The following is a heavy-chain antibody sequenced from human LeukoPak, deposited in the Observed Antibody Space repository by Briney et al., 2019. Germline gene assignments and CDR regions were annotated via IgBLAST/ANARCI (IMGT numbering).Heavy chain of an antibody. Sequence: PGGSLRLSCAASGFTLSSYWMHWVRHAPGKGLVWVSRINSDGSSISYAGSVKGRFTISRDNAKNTLYLQMYSLRAEDTAVYYCARVVYYYDSSGYPNAFDMWGQGTMVTVSS. CDR2: INSDGSSI. CDR3: ARVVYYYDSSGYPNAFDM. CDR1: GFTLSSYW. V-gene: IGHV3-74*01. D-gene: IGHD3-22*01. J-gene: IGHJ3*02.